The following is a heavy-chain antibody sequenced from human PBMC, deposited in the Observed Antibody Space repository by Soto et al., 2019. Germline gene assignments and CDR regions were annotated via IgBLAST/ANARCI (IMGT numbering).Heavy chain of an antibody. CDR3: ASPNYYASGSYYWYYFDY. D-gene: IGHD3-10*01. CDR2: ISGSGDST. CDR1: GFTFSNYA. V-gene: IGHV3-23*01. J-gene: IGHJ4*02. Sequence: PGGSLRLSCAASGFTFSNYAMSWVRQAPGRGLEWVSAISGSGDSTYYADSVKGRVTISRDNSKNTLYLQMNSLRAEDTAVYYCASPNYYASGSYYWYYFDYWSQGPLVTVYS.